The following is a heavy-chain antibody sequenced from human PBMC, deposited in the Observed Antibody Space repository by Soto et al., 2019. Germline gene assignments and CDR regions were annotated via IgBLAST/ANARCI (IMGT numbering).Heavy chain of an antibody. CDR1: GFNFDDYT. V-gene: IGHV3-43*01. CDR3: AKDRANSYDFRWEFFHN. J-gene: IGHJ4*02. CDR2: VSWDGHNT. Sequence: EVQLAESVGVVVQPGGSLRLSCAASGFNFDDYTMHWVRQAPGKGLEWVSLVSWDGHNTYYADSVKGGFTISRDNGKNSLYLQMHSLTTEDTALYYCAKDRANSYDFRWEFFHNWGQGALVTVSS. D-gene: IGHD5-12*01.